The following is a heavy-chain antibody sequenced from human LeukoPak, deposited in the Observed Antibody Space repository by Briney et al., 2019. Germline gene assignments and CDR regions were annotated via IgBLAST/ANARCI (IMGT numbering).Heavy chain of an antibody. J-gene: IGHJ3*02. CDR1: GFIFSTYS. CDR3: ARSGCGSGGGCYNYRNAFDI. CDR2: IGISSSTI. V-gene: IGHV3-48*02. Sequence: GGSLRLSCAASGFIFSTYSMNWVRQAPGRGLEWVAYIGISSSTIYYADSVKGRFTISRDNVKNSVFLQMNTLRDEDTAVYYCARSGCGSGGGCYNYRNAFDIWGQGTMVTVS. D-gene: IGHD2-15*01.